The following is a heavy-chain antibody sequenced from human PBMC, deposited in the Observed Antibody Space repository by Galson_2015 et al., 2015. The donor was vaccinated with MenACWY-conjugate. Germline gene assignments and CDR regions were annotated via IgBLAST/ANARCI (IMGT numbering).Heavy chain of an antibody. J-gene: IGHJ6*02. D-gene: IGHD1-26*01. Sequence: QSGAEVKQPGESLQISCKGSGYYFTSYWIAWVRQIPGKGLEWMGLISPCDSNTRYSPSFQGQVTISADKSISTAYLQWSSLKASDTAMYYCARHPPGGRGMDVWGQGTTVTVSS. V-gene: IGHV5-51*01. CDR3: ARHPPGGRGMDV. CDR1: GYYFTSYW. CDR2: ISPCDSNT.